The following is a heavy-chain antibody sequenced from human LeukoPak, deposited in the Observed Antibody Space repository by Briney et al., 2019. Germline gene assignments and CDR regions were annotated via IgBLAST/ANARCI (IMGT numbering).Heavy chain of an antibody. D-gene: IGHD3-10*01. V-gene: IGHV1-2*06. CDR2: INPNSGGT. Sequence: ASVKVSCKASGYTFTGYYMHWVRQAPGQGLEWMGRINPNSGGTNYAQKFQGRVTMTRDTSISTAYMELSRLRSDDTAVYYCARVCCARGLGQISYWGQGTLVTVSS. CDR1: GYTFTGYY. J-gene: IGHJ4*02. CDR3: ARVCCARGLGQISY.